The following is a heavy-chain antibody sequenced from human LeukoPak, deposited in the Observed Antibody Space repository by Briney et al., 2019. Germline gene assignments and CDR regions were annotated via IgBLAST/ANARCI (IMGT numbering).Heavy chain of an antibody. CDR3: ASGSRGIYDAFDI. J-gene: IGHJ3*02. V-gene: IGHV4-30-2*01. CDR1: GGSISSGGYY. CDR2: IYHSGST. Sequence: PSQTLSLTCTVSGGSISSGGYYWSWIRQPPGKGLEWIGYIYHSGSTYYNPSLKSRVTISVDRSKNQFSLKLSSVTAADTAVYYCASGSRGIYDAFDIWGQGTMVTVSS. D-gene: IGHD5-12*01.